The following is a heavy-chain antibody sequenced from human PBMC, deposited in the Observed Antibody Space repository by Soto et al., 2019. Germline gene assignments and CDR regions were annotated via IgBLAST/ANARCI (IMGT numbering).Heavy chain of an antibody. V-gene: IGHV3-23*01. CDR1: GFSFSGYA. CDR2: ITGTGVSI. D-gene: IGHD6-6*01. CDR3: AKDSSPYSSSYALDN. Sequence: EVQLLESGGGLVQPGGSLRLSCVASGFSFSGYAMSWVRQAPGKGLVWVSSITGTGVSIYYADSVRGRFTSSRDNSKNTLYLPMSRLRAEDAARYYCAKDSSPYSSSYALDNWGRGALVTVSS. J-gene: IGHJ4*02.